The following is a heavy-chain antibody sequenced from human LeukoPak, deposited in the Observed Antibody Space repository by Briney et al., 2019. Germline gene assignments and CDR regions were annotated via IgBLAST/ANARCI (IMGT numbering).Heavy chain of an antibody. CDR3: AKRYCSSTSCYFDYFDY. CDR2: ISGSGGST. V-gene: IGHV3-23*01. J-gene: IGHJ4*02. CDR1: GFSFSSYA. D-gene: IGHD2-2*01. Sequence: GGSLRLSCAASGFSFSSYAMSWVRQAPGKGLEWVSAISGSGGSTYYADSVKGRFTISRDNSKNTLYLQMNSLRAEDTAVYYCAKRYCSSTSCYFDYFDYWGQGTLVTVSS.